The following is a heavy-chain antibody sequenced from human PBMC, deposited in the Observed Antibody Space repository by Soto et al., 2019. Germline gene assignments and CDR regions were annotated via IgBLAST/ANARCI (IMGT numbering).Heavy chain of an antibody. V-gene: IGHV1-2*04. CDR2: INPNSGGT. CDR3: ARDDYYDSSGPRKGAFDI. Sequence: ASVKVSCKASGYTFTGYYMHWVRQAPGQGLEWMGWINPNSGGTNYAQKFQGWVTMTRDTSISTAYMELSRLRSDDTAVYYYARDDYYDSSGPRKGAFDIWGQGTMVTVSS. D-gene: IGHD3-22*01. CDR1: GYTFTGYY. J-gene: IGHJ3*02.